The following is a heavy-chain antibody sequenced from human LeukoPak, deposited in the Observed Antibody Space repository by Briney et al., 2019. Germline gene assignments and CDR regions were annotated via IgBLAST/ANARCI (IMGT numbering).Heavy chain of an antibody. D-gene: IGHD2-2*01. CDR3: AKADCSSTSCFSLDY. CDR1: GFTFSSYG. V-gene: IGHV3-30*18. J-gene: IGHJ4*02. Sequence: PGGSQRLSCAASGFTFSSYGMHWVRQAPGKGLEWVAVISYDGSNIYSADSVKGRFTISRDNSKNTLYLQMNSLRAEDTAVYYCAKADCSSTSCFSLDYWGQGTLATVSS. CDR2: ISYDGSNI.